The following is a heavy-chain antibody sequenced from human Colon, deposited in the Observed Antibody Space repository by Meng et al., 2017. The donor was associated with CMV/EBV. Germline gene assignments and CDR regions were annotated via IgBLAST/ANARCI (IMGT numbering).Heavy chain of an antibody. CDR2: TYYRSKWYN. CDR3: ARTRRITIFGVVTPYGMDV. CDR1: GDSVSSNSAA. J-gene: IGHJ6*02. V-gene: IGHV6-1*01. D-gene: IGHD3-3*01. Sequence: SQTLSLTGAISGDSVSSNSAAWNWIRQSPSRGLEWLGRTYYRSKWYNDDAVSVKSRITINPDTSKNQFSLQLNSVTPEDTAVYYCARTRRITIFGVVTPYGMDVWGQGTTVTVSS.